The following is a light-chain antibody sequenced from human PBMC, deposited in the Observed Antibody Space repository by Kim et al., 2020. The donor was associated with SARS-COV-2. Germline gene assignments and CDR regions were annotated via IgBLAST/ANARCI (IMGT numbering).Light chain of an antibody. CDR2: DAS. Sequence: ASIGDRVTISCQASQDISNYLNWYQQTPGRAPKLLIYDASNLETGVPSRFSGSGSGTDFTFTISSLQPEDIATYYCQHYDSLPFTFGPGTRVDIK. CDR3: QHYDSLPFT. CDR1: QDISNY. J-gene: IGKJ3*01. V-gene: IGKV1-33*01.